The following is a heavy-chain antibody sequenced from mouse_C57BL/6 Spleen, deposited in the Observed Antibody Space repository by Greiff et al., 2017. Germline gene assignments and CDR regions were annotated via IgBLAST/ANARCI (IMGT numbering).Heavy chain of an antibody. J-gene: IGHJ3*01. CDR3: ARHETTGGYYWFAY. CDR1: GFTFSSYG. D-gene: IGHD2-3*01. V-gene: IGHV5-6*01. Sequence: EVQGVESGGDLVKPGGSLKLSCAASGFTFSSYGMSWVRQTPDKRLAWVATISSGGSYTYYPDSVKGRFTISRDNAKNTLYLQMSSLKSEDTAMYYCARHETTGGYYWFAYWGQGTLVTVSA. CDR2: ISSGGSYT.